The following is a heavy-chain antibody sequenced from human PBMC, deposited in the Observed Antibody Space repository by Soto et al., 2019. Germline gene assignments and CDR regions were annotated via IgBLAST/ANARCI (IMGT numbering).Heavy chain of an antibody. CDR3: ASTSPRVRSGYGMDV. CDR2: ISWKSGSI. V-gene: IGHV3-9*01. Sequence: EVQLVESGGGLVQPGRSLRRSCAASGFTFDEYAMHWVRQAPGKGLEWVSGISWKSGSIGYADSVKGRFTISRDNDKNTLYLQLNRLRAEETALYYRASTSPRVRSGYGMDVWGQVTTVTV. CDR1: GFTFDEYA. J-gene: IGHJ6*02.